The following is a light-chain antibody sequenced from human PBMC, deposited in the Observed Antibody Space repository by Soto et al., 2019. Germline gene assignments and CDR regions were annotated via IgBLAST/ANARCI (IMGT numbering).Light chain of an antibody. J-gene: IGKJ1*01. V-gene: IGKV1-5*01. CDR3: QQYNTYSST. CDR1: QSISSW. CDR2: DAS. Sequence: DIQMTQSPSTLSASVGDRVTITCRGGQSISSWLAWYQQKPGKAPKLLIYDASSLDSGVPSRFSGSGSGTEFTLTISSLQPDDFATYYCQQYNTYSSTFGQGTKVEIK.